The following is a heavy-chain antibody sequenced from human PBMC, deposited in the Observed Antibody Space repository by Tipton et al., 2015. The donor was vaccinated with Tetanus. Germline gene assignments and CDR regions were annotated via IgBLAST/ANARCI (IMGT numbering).Heavy chain of an antibody. CDR1: GYTFTGYY. J-gene: IGHJ6*02. Sequence: QLVQSGAEMKKPGASVKVSCKASGYTFTGYYIYWVRQAPGQGLEWMGWFDPNSGGTVYAQKFQGRVPMTRDTSISTAYMELRSLRSDDTAVYYCARDRGDYIYYGMDVWGPGTTVTVS. CDR3: ARDRGDYIYYGMDV. V-gene: IGHV1-2*02. CDR2: FDPNSGGT. D-gene: IGHD3-22*01.